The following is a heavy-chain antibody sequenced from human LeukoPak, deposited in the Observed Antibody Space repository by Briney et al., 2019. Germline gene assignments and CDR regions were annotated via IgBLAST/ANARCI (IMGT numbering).Heavy chain of an antibody. CDR1: GFTFSNYY. J-gene: IGHJ4*02. V-gene: IGHV3-11*04. Sequence: GGSLRLSCAASGFTFSNYYMNWIRQAPGKGLEWVSYISSSGSTIYYADSVKGRFTISRDNAKNSLYLQMNSLRAEDTAVYYCARAGRGLTTSGYDSWGQGTLVTVSS. CDR3: ARAGRGLTTSGYDS. D-gene: IGHD5-12*01. CDR2: ISSSGSTI.